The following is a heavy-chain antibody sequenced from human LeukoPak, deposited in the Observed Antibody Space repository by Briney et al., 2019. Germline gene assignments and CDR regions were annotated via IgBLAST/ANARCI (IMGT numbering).Heavy chain of an antibody. V-gene: IGHV4-30-4*08. J-gene: IGHJ6*03. D-gene: IGHD6-19*01. CDR1: GGSISSGDYY. CDR3: ARAARDSSGWYAIYYYYYYMDV. Sequence: SETLSLTCTVSGGSISSGDYYWSWIRQPPGKGLEWIGYIYYSGSTYYNPSLKSRVTISVDTSKNQFSLKRSSVTAADTAVYYCARAARDSSGWYAIYYYYYYMDVWGKGTTVTVSS. CDR2: IYYSGST.